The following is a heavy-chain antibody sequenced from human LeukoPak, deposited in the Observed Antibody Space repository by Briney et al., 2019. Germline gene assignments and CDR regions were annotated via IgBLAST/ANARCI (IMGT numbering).Heavy chain of an antibody. Sequence: GASVKVSCKAFGYTLSSYGISWLRQAPGQGLEWTGWISGYNYKTKYAQTFQGRVAMTTDTSTKTVSMELRILRSDDTAVYYCARDHEGSPFWRDAFDIWGQGTMVTVSS. CDR3: ARDHEGSPFWRDAFDI. CDR1: GYTLSSYG. J-gene: IGHJ3*02. V-gene: IGHV1-18*04. D-gene: IGHD3-3*01. CDR2: ISGYNYKT.